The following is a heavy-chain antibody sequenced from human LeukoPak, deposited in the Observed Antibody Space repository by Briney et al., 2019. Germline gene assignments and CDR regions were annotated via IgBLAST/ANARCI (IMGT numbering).Heavy chain of an antibody. CDR3: AKDAIYGDSGGTDY. CDR2: ISGSGGST. D-gene: IGHD4-23*01. V-gene: IGHV3-23*01. CDR1: GFTFSSHA. Sequence: PGGSLRLSCAASGFTFSSHAMSWVRQAPGKGLEWVSAISGSGGSTYYADSVKGRFTISRDNSKNTLYLQMNSLRAEDTAVYYCAKDAIYGDSGGTDYWGQGTLVTVSS. J-gene: IGHJ4*02.